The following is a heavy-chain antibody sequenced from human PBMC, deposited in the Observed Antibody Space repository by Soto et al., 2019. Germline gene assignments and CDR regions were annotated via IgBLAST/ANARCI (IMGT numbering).Heavy chain of an antibody. J-gene: IGHJ6*02. Sequence: ASVKVSCKASGYTFTGYYMHWVRQAPGQGLEWMGWINPNSGGTNYAQKFQGWVTMTRDTSISTAYMELSRLRSDDTAMYYCARGKSTVTIYGMDVWGQGTTVTVSS. V-gene: IGHV1-2*04. CDR1: GYTFTGYY. CDR2: INPNSGGT. CDR3: ARGKSTVTIYGMDV. D-gene: IGHD4-4*01.